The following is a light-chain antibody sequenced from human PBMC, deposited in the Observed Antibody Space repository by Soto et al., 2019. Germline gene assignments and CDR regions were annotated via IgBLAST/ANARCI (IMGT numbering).Light chain of an antibody. CDR2: DVS. CDR1: RSDVGGYNY. J-gene: IGLJ1*01. CDR3: CSYAGSYTFYV. V-gene: IGLV2-11*01. Sequence: QSALTQPASVSGSPGQSITISCTGARSDVGGYNYVSWYQQHPGKAPKLMIYDVSKRPSGVPDRFSGSKSGNTASLTISGLQAEDEADYYCCSYAGSYTFYVFGTGTKVTVL.